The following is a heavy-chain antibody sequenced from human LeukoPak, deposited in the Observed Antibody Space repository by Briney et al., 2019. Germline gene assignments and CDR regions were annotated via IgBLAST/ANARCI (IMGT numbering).Heavy chain of an antibody. V-gene: IGHV4-61*02. CDR2: IYASGSP. CDR1: GDSISSGSYY. CDR3: ARSPTNPKINFDY. Sequence: SETLSLTCTVSGDSISSGSYYWNWIRQPAGERLEWIGRIYASGSPNYNPSLKSRVTISVDASKNQFSLKLSSVTAADTAVYYCARSPTNPKINFDYWGQGTLVTVSS. D-gene: IGHD5-24*01. J-gene: IGHJ4*02.